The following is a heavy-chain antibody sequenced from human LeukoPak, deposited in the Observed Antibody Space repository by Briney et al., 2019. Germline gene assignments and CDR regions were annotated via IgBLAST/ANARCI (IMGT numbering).Heavy chain of an antibody. CDR2: IYSGGST. D-gene: IGHD3-22*01. CDR1: GFTVSSNY. J-gene: IGHJ4*02. Sequence: GGSLRLSCAASGFTVSSNYMSWVRQAPGEGLEWVSVIYSGGSTYYADSVKGRFTISRDNSKNTLYLQMNSLRAEDTAVYYCARDNYYDSQPDWGQGTLVTVSS. CDR3: ARDNYYDSQPD. V-gene: IGHV3-53*01.